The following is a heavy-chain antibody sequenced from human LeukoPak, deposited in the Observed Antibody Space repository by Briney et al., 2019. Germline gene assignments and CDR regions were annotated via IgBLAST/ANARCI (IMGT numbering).Heavy chain of an antibody. J-gene: IGHJ5*02. CDR2: ISYDGSNK. CDR3: ARDRGDYGDYAWFDP. CDR1: GFTFSSYA. D-gene: IGHD4-17*01. V-gene: IGHV3-30*04. Sequence: GGSLRLSCAASGFTFSSYAMHWVRQAPGKGLEWVAVISYDGSNKYYADSVKGRFTISRDNSKNTLYLQMNSLRAEDTAVYYCARDRGDYGDYAWFDPWGQGTLVTVSS.